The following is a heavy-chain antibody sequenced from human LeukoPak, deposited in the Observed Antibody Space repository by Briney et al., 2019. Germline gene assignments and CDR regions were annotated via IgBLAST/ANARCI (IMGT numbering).Heavy chain of an antibody. CDR1: GFTFSYAW. CDR3: ATDAPFYGSGSYFSDFQH. CDR2: IKSKTDGGTT. J-gene: IGHJ1*01. Sequence: GGSLRLSCAASGFTFSYAWMSWVRQAPGKGLGWVGRIKSKTDGGTTDHGAPVKGRFTISRDDSRRTLYLQMNSLKTEDTGVYYCATDAPFYGSGSYFSDFQHWGQGTLVTVSS. D-gene: IGHD3-10*01. V-gene: IGHV3-15*01.